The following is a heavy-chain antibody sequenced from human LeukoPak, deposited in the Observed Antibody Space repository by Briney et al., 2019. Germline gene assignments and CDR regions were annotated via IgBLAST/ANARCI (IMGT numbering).Heavy chain of an antibody. J-gene: IGHJ4*02. CDR2: ISAYNGNT. Sequence: ASVKVSCKASGYTFTSYGISWVRQAPGQGLEWMGWISAYNGNTNYAQKLQGRVTMTTDTSTSTAYMELRSLRSDDTAVYYCASCSSTSCYTGSDYWGQGTLVTVPS. CDR1: GYTFTSYG. CDR3: ASCSSTSCYTGSDY. D-gene: IGHD2-2*02. V-gene: IGHV1-18*01.